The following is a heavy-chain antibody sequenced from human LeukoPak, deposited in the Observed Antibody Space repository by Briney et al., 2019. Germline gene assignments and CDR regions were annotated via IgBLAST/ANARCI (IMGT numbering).Heavy chain of an antibody. D-gene: IGHD3-9*01. Sequence: PSETLSLTCTVSGGSISSGGYYWSWIRQHPGKGLEWIGYIYYSGSTYYNPSLKSRVTISVDTSKNQFSLKLSSVTAADTAVYYCARGSHLTGYYDDALDPWGQGTLVTVSS. CDR2: IYYSGST. V-gene: IGHV4-31*03. J-gene: IGHJ5*02. CDR1: GGSISSGGYY. CDR3: ARGSHLTGYYDDALDP.